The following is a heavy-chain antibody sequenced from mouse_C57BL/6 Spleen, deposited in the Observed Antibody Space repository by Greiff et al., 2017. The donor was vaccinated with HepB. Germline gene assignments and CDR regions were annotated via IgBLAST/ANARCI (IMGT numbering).Heavy chain of an antibody. J-gene: IGHJ2*01. CDR2: IDPEDGDT. D-gene: IGHD1-1*01. CDR1: GFNIKDYY. CDR3: TTSYGSSFYFDY. V-gene: IGHV14-1*01. Sequence: EVKLMESGAELVRPGASVKLSCTASGFNIKDYYMHWVKQRPEQGLEWIGRIDPEDGDTEYAPKFQGKATMTADTSSNTAYLQLSSLTSEDTAVYYCTTSYGSSFYFDYWGQGTTLTVSS.